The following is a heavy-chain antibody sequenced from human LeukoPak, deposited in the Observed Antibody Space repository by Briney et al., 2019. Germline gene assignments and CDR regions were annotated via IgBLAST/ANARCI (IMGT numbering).Heavy chain of an antibody. Sequence: SETLSLTCTVSGGSVSSGNYYWSWNRQPPGKGLEWIGYIYYSGSTNYNPSLKSRVTISVDTSKNQFSLKLSSVTAADTAVYYCAREASRSSGYYSSAFDIWGQGTMVTVSS. CDR2: IYYSGST. V-gene: IGHV4-61*01. J-gene: IGHJ3*02. CDR3: AREASRSSGYYSSAFDI. D-gene: IGHD3-22*01. CDR1: GGSVSSGNYY.